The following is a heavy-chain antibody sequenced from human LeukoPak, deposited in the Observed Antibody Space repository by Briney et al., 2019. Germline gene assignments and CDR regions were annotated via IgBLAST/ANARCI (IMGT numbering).Heavy chain of an antibody. V-gene: IGHV4-34*01. CDR2: INHSGST. CDR1: GGSFSGYY. J-gene: IGHJ5*01. CDR3: ARISGYSSSWYDC. Sequence: SETLSLTCAVYGGSFSGYYWSWIRQPPGKGLEWIGEINHSGSTNYNPSLKSRVTISVDTSKNQFSLKLSSVTAADTAVYYCARISGYSSSWYDCWGQGTLVTVSS. D-gene: IGHD6-13*01.